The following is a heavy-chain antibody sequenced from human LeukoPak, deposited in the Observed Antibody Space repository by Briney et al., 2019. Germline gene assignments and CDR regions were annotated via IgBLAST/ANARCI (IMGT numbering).Heavy chain of an antibody. V-gene: IGHV7-4-1*02. CDR2: INTNTGNP. D-gene: IGHD6-19*01. CDR1: GYTFTSYA. CDR3: ARGGWQWLAYYFDY. Sequence: ASVKVSCKASGYTFTSYAMNWVRQAPGQGLEWMGWINTNTGNPTYAQGFTGRFVFSLDTSVSTAYLQISSLKAEDTAVYYCARGGWQWLAYYFDYWGQGTLVTVSS. J-gene: IGHJ4*02.